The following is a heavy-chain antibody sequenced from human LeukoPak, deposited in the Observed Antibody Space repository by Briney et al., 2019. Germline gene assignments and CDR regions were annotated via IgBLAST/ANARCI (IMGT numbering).Heavy chain of an antibody. J-gene: IGHJ4*02. CDR1: GGSFSGYY. D-gene: IGHD2-15*01. Sequence: SETLSLTCAVYGGSFSGYYWSWIRQPPGKGLEWIGEINHSGSTNYNPSLKSRVSISVDTSKNQFSLKLNSVTAADTAVYYCAREYCSGGSCYVIFDYWGRGTLVTVSS. CDR3: AREYCSGGSCYVIFDY. V-gene: IGHV4-34*01. CDR2: INHSGST.